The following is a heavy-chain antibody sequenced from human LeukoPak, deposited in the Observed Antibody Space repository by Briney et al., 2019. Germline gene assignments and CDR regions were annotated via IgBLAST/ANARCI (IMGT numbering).Heavy chain of an antibody. V-gene: IGHV3-48*01. CDR3: ASSGSYRFDY. J-gene: IGHJ4*02. Sequence: GGSLRLSCAASGFTFNTYTMNWVRQAPGKGLEWVSYISGSSGIIDYADSVRGRFTISRDNAKNSLYLQMNSLRAEDTAVYYCASSGSYRFDYWGQGTLVTVSS. CDR2: ISGSSGII. CDR1: GFTFNTYT. D-gene: IGHD1-26*01.